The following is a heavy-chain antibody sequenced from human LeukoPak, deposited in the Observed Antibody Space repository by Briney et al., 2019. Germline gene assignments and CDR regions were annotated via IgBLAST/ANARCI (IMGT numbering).Heavy chain of an antibody. V-gene: IGHV4-59*08. D-gene: IGHD3-10*01. CDR2: IYYSGST. CDR1: GGSISSYY. Sequence: SETLSLTCTVSGGSISSYYWSWIRQPPGKGLEWIGYIYYSGSTNYNPSLKSRVTISVDTSKNQFSLKLSSMTAADTAVYYCARNDGSGSGAYYFDYWGQGTLVTVSS. CDR3: ARNDGSGSGAYYFDY. J-gene: IGHJ4*02.